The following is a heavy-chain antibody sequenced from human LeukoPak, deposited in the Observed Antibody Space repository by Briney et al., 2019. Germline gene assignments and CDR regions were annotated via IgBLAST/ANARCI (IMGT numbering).Heavy chain of an antibody. CDR3: AREGSGHGYNYDY. D-gene: IGHD5-24*01. V-gene: IGHV1-2*02. CDR2: INPNSGGT. J-gene: IGHJ4*02. Sequence: ASVKVSCKASGYTFTGYYMHWVRQAPGQGVEWMGWINPNSGGTNYAQKFQGRVTMTRDTSISTAYMELSRLRSDDTAVYYCAREGSGHGYNYDYWGQGTLVTVSS. CDR1: GYTFTGYY.